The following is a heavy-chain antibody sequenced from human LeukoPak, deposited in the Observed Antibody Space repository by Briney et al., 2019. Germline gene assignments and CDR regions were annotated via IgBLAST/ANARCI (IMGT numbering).Heavy chain of an antibody. V-gene: IGHV4-34*01. CDR1: GGSSSGYY. J-gene: IGHJ6*03. CDR3: ARIIVVVPAAMWHYYYYYMDV. CDR2: INHSGST. Sequence: SQTLSLTCVLYGGSSSGYYCSWIRQPPGKGLEWIGEINHSGSTNYNPSLKSRVTISVDTSKNQFSLKLSSVTAADTAVYYCARIIVVVPAAMWHYYYYYMDVWGKGTTVTVSS. D-gene: IGHD2-2*01.